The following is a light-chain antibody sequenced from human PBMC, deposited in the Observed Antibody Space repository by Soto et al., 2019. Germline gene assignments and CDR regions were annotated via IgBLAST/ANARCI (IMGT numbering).Light chain of an antibody. CDR2: AAS. CDR3: QQYGDSLIT. Sequence: ETVLPQSPGSLSLSPGERVTLSCRASERVSGGSLAWYQQRLGQAPRLLIYAASSRAAGVPDRFRGSGSGTDFSLTISRLEPEDFAVYYCQQYGDSLITFGQGTRLEIK. CDR1: ERVSGGS. V-gene: IGKV3-20*01. J-gene: IGKJ5*01.